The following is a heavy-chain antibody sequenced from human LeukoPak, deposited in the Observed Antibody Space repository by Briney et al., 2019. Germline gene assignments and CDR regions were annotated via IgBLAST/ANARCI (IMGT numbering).Heavy chain of an antibody. CDR3: ATRYGSGGSQFFDY. D-gene: IGHD3-10*01. V-gene: IGHV4-59*01. Sequence: SETLSLTCTVSGASISSYYWSWIRQPPGKGLEWMGYIYSRGSTNYNPSLKTRVTISVATSKNQFSLKLSSVTAADTAVYYCATRYGSGGSQFFDYWGQGTLVTVSS. J-gene: IGHJ4*02. CDR2: IYSRGST. CDR1: GASISSYY.